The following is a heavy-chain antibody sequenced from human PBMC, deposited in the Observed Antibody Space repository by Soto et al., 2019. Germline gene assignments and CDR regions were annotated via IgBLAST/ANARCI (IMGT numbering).Heavy chain of an antibody. J-gene: IGHJ4*02. CDR2: IYYSGST. D-gene: IGHD6-13*01. V-gene: IGHV4-59*08. CDR3: ARHKGSSWYFGTNDY. CDR1: GGSISSYY. Sequence: SETLSLTCTVSGGSISSYYWSWIRQPPGKGLEWIGYIYYSGSTNYNPSLKSRVTISVDTSKNQFSLKLSSVTAADTAVYYCARHKGSSWYFGTNDYWGQGTLVTVSS.